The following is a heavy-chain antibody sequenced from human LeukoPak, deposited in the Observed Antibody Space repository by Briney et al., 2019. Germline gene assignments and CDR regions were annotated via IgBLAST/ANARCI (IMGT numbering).Heavy chain of an antibody. CDR1: GYSFTSYW. Sequence: GESLKISCKGSGYSFTSYWIGWVRQMPGKGLEWMGIIYPGDSDTRYSPSFQGQVTISADKSISTAYLQWSSLKASDTAMYYCARRGSSGYYSSPFDPWGQGTLVTVSS. V-gene: IGHV5-51*01. D-gene: IGHD3-22*01. J-gene: IGHJ5*02. CDR2: IYPGDSDT. CDR3: ARRGSSGYYSSPFDP.